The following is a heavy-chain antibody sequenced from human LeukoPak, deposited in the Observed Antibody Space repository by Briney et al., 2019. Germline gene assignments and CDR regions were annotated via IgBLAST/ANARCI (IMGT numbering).Heavy chain of an antibody. V-gene: IGHV1-18*01. Sequence: ASVKVSCKASGYDFINYGISWVRQAPGQGLEWMGWRSIYNGNTDYKLQGRVTMTTDTSTSTAYMEVRSLRSDDTAVYYCARGGPFPSGSSSREYYLDYWAREPWSPSPQ. D-gene: IGHD6-6*01. CDR3: ARGGPFPSGSSSREYYLDY. CDR2: RSIYNGNT. CDR1: GYDFINYG. J-gene: IGHJ4*02.